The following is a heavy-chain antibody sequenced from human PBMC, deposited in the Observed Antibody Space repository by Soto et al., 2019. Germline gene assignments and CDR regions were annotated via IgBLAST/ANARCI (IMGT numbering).Heavy chain of an antibody. CDR1: GGSFSGYY. D-gene: IGHD3-22*01. J-gene: IGHJ4*02. CDR3: ARSEYYYDSSGYYPP. Sequence: SETLSLTCAVYGGSFSGYYWSWIRQPPGKGLEWIGEINHSGSTNYNPSLKSRVTISVDTSKNQFSLKLSSVTAADTAVYYCARSEYYYDSSGYYPPWGQGTLVTVPS. CDR2: INHSGST. V-gene: IGHV4-34*01.